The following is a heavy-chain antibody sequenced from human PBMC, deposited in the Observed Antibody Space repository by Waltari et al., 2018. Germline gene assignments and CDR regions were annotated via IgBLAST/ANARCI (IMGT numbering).Heavy chain of an antibody. J-gene: IGHJ4*02. CDR3: ARDTATALDS. Sequence: EVQLVESGGGLVQPGGSLRLSCVASGFTFTDHYMDWVRQAPGQGLEGISRTKNKANSHITDYAASVKGRFIASRDDSKNSLYLQMNNLKTEDTAVYYCARDTATALDSWTQGTLVTVSA. D-gene: IGHD1-1*01. CDR1: GFTFTDHY. V-gene: IGHV3-72*01. CDR2: TKNKANSHIT.